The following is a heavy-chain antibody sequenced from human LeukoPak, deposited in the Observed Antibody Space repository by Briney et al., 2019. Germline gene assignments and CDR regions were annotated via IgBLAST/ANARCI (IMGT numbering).Heavy chain of an antibody. Sequence: SETLSLTCAVYGGSFSGYYWSWIRQPPGKGLEWIGSIYYSGSTYYNPSLKSRVAISVDTSKNQFSLKLSSVTAADTAVYYCARQRALDYYGSGSYYKMGYYYYYMDVWGKGTTVTISS. J-gene: IGHJ6*03. CDR3: ARQRALDYYGSGSYYKMGYYYYYMDV. D-gene: IGHD3-10*01. CDR2: IYYSGST. V-gene: IGHV4-34*01. CDR1: GGSFSGYY.